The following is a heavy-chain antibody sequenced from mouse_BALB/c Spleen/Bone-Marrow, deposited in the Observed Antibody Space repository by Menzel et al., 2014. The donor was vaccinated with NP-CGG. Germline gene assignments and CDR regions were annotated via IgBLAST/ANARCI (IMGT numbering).Heavy chain of an antibody. CDR3: ARRGDGYYLDY. CDR2: IWAGGST. J-gene: IGHJ2*01. Sequence: VQLQESGPGLVAPSQSLSITCTVSGFSLTSYGVHWVRQPPGKGLEWLGVIWAGGSTNYNSALMSRLSISKDNSKSQVFVKMNSLQTDDTAMYYCARRGDGYYLDYWGQGTTLTVSS. V-gene: IGHV2-9*02. CDR1: GFSLTSYG. D-gene: IGHD2-3*01.